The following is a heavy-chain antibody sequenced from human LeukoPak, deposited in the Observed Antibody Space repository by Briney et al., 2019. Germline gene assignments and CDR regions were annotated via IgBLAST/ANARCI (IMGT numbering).Heavy chain of an antibody. D-gene: IGHD3-10*01. CDR3: ARGIITMVRGVNYYFDY. Sequence: SVKVSCKASGGTFSSYAISWVRQAPGQVLEWMGGIIPIFGTANYAQKFQGRVTITADESTSTAYMELSSLRSEDTAVYYCARGIITMVRGVNYYFDYWGQGTLVTVSS. CDR2: IIPIFGTA. CDR1: GGTFSSYA. V-gene: IGHV1-69*13. J-gene: IGHJ4*02.